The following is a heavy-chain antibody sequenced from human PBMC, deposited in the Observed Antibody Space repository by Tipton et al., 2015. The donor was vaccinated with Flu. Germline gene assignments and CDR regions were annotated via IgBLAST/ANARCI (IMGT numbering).Heavy chain of an antibody. CDR2: INHISTEE. D-gene: IGHD3-3*01. J-gene: IGHJ4*02. CDR1: GFTATPW. CDR3: ASFWSCYFDY. Sequence: GSLRLSCAASGFTATPWMSWVRQAPGKGLEWVANINHISTEENYVDSVRARFSISRDNARNYLYLQMNSMRAEDTAIYYCASFWSCYFDYWGQGILVTVSS. V-gene: IGHV3-7*01.